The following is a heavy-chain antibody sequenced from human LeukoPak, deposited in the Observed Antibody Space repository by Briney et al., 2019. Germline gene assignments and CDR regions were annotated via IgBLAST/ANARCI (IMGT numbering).Heavy chain of an antibody. V-gene: IGHV3-74*01. CDR3: TTEGIVATIVPDY. Sequence: GSLRLSCAASGFTFSSYWMHWVRQAPGKGLVWVSRINSDGSSTNYADSVKGRFTISRDNAKNTLYLQMNSLRAEDTAVYYCTTEGIVATIVPDYWGQGTLVTVSS. CDR1: GFTFSSYW. J-gene: IGHJ4*02. D-gene: IGHD5-12*01. CDR2: INSDGSST.